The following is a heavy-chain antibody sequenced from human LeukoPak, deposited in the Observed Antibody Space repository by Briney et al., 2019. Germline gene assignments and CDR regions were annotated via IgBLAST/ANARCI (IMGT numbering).Heavy chain of an antibody. V-gene: IGHV3-30-3*01. Sequence: GRSLRLSCAASGFTFSTYAMHWVRQAPGKGLEWVAFISYDGTNKYCADSVKGRFTISRDNSKNTLYLQMNSLRAEDTALYYCAREILTGYAFDIWGQGTMVTVSS. J-gene: IGHJ3*02. CDR3: AREILTGYAFDI. CDR2: ISYDGTNK. CDR1: GFTFSTYA. D-gene: IGHD7-27*01.